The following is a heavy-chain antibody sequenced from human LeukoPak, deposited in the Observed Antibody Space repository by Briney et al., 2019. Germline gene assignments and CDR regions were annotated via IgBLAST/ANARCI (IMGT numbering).Heavy chain of an antibody. CDR1: GLIVSDNY. J-gene: IGHJ3*01. CDR3: AKPRGGDSWAFDF. CDR2: ISYDGSNQ. D-gene: IGHD2-21*02. V-gene: IGHV3-30*18. Sequence: GGSLRLSCAVSGLIVSDNYMNWVRQAPGKGLEWEAGISYDGSNQYYTDSVKGRFTISRDNSKNTLYLQMNSLRPEDTAVYYCAKPRGGDSWAFDFWGQGTMVTVSS.